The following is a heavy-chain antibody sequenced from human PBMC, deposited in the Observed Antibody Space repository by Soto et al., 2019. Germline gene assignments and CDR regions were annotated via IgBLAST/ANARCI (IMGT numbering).Heavy chain of an antibody. Sequence: GGSLRLSCAASGFTCSSYDMHWVRQAAGKGLEWASAIGTAGDTYYPGSVRGRFTISRENAKNSLYLQMNSLRAGDTAVYYCARGEVGAAHFDYWGLGTLVTVSS. V-gene: IGHV3-13*01. D-gene: IGHD2-15*01. J-gene: IGHJ4*02. CDR1: GFTCSSYD. CDR2: IGTAGDT. CDR3: ARGEVGAAHFDY.